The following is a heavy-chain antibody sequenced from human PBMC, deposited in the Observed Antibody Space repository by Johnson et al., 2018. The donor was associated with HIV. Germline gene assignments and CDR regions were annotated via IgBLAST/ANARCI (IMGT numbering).Heavy chain of an antibody. Sequence: QVQLVESGGGVVQPGRSLRLSCAASGFTFSSYAMHWVRQAPGKGLEWVAVISYDGSNKYYADYVKGRFTISRDNSKNSLYLQMNSLRVEDTAVYYCARDGGRGDFDIWGQGTRVSVSS. CDR3: ARDGGRGDFDI. CDR1: GFTFSSYA. J-gene: IGHJ3*02. CDR2: ISYDGSNK. D-gene: IGHD3-16*01. V-gene: IGHV3-30-3*01.